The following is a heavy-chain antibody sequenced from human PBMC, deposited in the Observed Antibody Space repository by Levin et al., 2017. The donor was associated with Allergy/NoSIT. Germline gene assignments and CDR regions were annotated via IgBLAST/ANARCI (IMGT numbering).Heavy chain of an antibody. CDR3: ARGRKLRFVEWLYRFDY. V-gene: IGHV4-34*01. Sequence: PSETLSLTCAIYGGSFSDYYWSWIRQPPGKGLEWIGEVNHSGSTNYNPSLKSRVTISLDTSKNQFSLKVSSVTATDTAVYYCARGRKLRFVEWLYRFDYWGQGTLVTVSS. D-gene: IGHD3-3*01. J-gene: IGHJ4*02. CDR1: GGSFSDYY. CDR2: VNHSGST.